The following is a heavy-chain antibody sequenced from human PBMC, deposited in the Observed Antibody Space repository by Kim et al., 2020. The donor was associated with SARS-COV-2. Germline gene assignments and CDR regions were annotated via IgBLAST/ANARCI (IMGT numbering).Heavy chain of an antibody. D-gene: IGHD3-3*01. CDR1: GGSISSYY. Sequence: SETLSLTCTVSGGSISSYYWSWIRQPPREGTEWIGYIYYSGSTNYNPSLKSRVTISVDTSKNQFSLKLSSVTAADTAVYYCARDHREWLQYTANWYFDLWGRGTLVTVSS. CDR2: IYYSGST. J-gene: IGHJ2*01. V-gene: IGHV4-59*01. CDR3: ARDHREWLQYTANWYFDL.